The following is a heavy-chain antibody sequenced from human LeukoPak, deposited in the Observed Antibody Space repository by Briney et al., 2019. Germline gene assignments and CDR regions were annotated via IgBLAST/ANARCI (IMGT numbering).Heavy chain of an antibody. Sequence: GRSLRLSCAASGFTFSSYGMHWVRQAPGKGLEWVAVISYDGSNKYYADSVKGRFTISRDNSKNTLYLQMNNLRAEDTAVYYCAKDHGGGLQDYWGQGTLVTVSS. J-gene: IGHJ4*02. D-gene: IGHD6-19*01. CDR2: ISYDGSNK. CDR1: GFTFSSYG. CDR3: AKDHGGGLQDY. V-gene: IGHV3-30*18.